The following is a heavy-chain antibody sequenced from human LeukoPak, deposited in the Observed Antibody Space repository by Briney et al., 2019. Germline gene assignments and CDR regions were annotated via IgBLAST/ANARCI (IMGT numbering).Heavy chain of an antibody. Sequence: GGSLRLSCAASRFTFNDYYMRWIRQAPGKGLEWISYIIGSGNTKYYADSVKGRFTISRDNAKNSLYLQMNSLRVDDTAVYYCARVPRGPAVSTVYWGQGKLVTVSS. J-gene: IGHJ4*02. CDR3: ARVPRGPAVSTVY. CDR1: RFTFNDYY. V-gene: IGHV3-11*04. D-gene: IGHD2-2*01. CDR2: IIGSGNTK.